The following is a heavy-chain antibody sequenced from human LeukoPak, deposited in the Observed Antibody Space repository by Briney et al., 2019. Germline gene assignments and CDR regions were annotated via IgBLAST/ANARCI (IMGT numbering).Heavy chain of an antibody. CDR1: GGSFSGNY. V-gene: IGHV4-34*01. D-gene: IGHD3-10*01. J-gene: IGHJ4*02. CDR3: ARDLRKGTYFDY. CDR2: IHHSGST. Sequence: SETLSLTCAVYGGSFSGNYWSWIRQPPGRGLEWLGEIHHSGSTIYNLSLKSRVTVSVDTSKNQFSLKLSSVTAADTAVYYCARDLRKGTYFDYWGQGTLVTVSS.